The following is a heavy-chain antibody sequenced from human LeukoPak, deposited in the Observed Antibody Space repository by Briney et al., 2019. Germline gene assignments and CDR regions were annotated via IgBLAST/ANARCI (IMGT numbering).Heavy chain of an antibody. CDR1: GYTFTSYG. D-gene: IGHD4-17*01. CDR3: ARVRGDYFSYYYHMDV. CDR2: ISAYNGNT. J-gene: IGHJ6*03. V-gene: IGHV1-18*01. Sequence: GASVKVSCKASGYTFTSYGISWVRQAPGQGLEWMGWISAYNGNTNYAQKLQGRVTMTTDTSTSTAYMELRSLRSDDTAVYYCARVRGDYFSYYYHMDVWGKGTTVTISS.